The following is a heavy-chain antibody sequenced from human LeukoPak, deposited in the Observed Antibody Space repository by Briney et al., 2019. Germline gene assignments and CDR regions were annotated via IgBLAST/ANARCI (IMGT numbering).Heavy chain of an antibody. CDR3: ARVRGTRYFDL. J-gene: IGHJ2*01. D-gene: IGHD1-26*01. Sequence: GGSLRLSCAASGFTFSGYWMSWVRQAPGKGLEWVASIKQDGSEENHVDSVKGRFTISRDNAKNSQYLQMNSLRAEDTAVYYCARVRGTRYFDLWGRGTLVTVSS. CDR2: IKQDGSEE. V-gene: IGHV3-7*01. CDR1: GFTFSGYW.